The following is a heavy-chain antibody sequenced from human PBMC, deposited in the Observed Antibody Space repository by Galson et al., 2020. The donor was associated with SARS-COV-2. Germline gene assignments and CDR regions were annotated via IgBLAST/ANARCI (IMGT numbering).Heavy chain of an antibody. CDR2: INHSGST. V-gene: IGHV4-34*01. J-gene: IGHJ5*02. CDR3: ARVETRITIFGVVIGGSGIWGWFDP. CDR1: GGSFSGYY. Sequence: PSETLSLTCAVYGGSFSGYYWSWIRQPPGKGLEWIGEINHSGSTNYNPSLKSRVTISVDTSKNQFSLKLSSVTAADTAVYYCARVETRITIFGVVIGGSGIWGWFDPCGQGTLVTVSA. D-gene: IGHD3-3*01.